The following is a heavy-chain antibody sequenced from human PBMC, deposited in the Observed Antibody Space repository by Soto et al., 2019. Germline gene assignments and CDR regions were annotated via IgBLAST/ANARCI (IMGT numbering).Heavy chain of an antibody. J-gene: IGHJ4*02. CDR3: ARYFSGNFFFDY. V-gene: IGHV3-21*01. Sequence: EVQLVESGGGLVKPGGSLRLSCAASGFTFSSYSMNWVRQAPGKGLEWVSSISSSSSYIYYADSVKGRFTISRDNAKNSVYLQMNSLRAEDTAVYYCARYFSGNFFFDYWGQGTLVTVSS. D-gene: IGHD2-8*02. CDR2: ISSSSSYI. CDR1: GFTFSSYS.